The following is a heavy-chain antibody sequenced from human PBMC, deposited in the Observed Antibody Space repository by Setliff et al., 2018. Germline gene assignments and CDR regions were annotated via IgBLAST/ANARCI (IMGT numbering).Heavy chain of an antibody. D-gene: IGHD5-12*01. Sequence: ASVKVSCKASGYTFTGYYMHWVRQAPGQGLEWMGWMSPNTGGTTYAQAFQARITMTRDTSISTAYMELSRLTSDDSAVYYCARAVSGYDYHYFDKWGQGTLVTVSS. CDR2: MSPNTGGT. CDR1: GYTFTGYY. J-gene: IGHJ4*02. V-gene: IGHV1-2*02. CDR3: ARAVSGYDYHYFDK.